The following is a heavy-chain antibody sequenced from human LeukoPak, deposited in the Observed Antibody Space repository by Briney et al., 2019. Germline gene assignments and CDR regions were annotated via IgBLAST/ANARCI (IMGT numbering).Heavy chain of an antibody. Sequence: GGSLRLSCTVSGFTVSSNSMSWVRQAPGKGLEWVSFIYSDNTHYSDSVKGRFTISRDNSKNTLYLQMNSLRVEDTAVHYCARRAGAYSHPYDYWGQGTLVTVSS. CDR1: GFTVSSNS. CDR3: ARRAGAYSHPYDY. V-gene: IGHV3-53*01. J-gene: IGHJ4*02. D-gene: IGHD4/OR15-4a*01. CDR2: IYSDNT.